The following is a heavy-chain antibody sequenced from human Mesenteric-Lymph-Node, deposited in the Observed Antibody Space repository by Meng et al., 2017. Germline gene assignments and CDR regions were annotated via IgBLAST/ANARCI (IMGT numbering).Heavy chain of an antibody. D-gene: IGHD1-26*01. CDR1: GYTFTNHG. CDR2: ISAYSGDA. V-gene: IGHV1-18*01. Sequence: VKLVQSGAEVKKPGASVKVSCKASGYTFTNHGFSWVRQAPGQGLEWMGWISAYSGDANYEQKLQGRVTMTIDTSTTTAYMELRSLRSDDTAVYYCARDIGEREDYFDYWGQGTLVTVSS. CDR3: ARDIGEREDYFDY. J-gene: IGHJ4*02.